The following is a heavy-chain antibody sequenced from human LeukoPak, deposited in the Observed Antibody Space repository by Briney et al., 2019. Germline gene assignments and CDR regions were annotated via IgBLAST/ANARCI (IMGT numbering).Heavy chain of an antibody. CDR1: GFSLSRLW. D-gene: IGHD4-17*01. V-gene: IGHV3-7*01. CDR3: ATFWGSRESDYLRDAMDV. CDR2: INEDEKEK. Sequence: GGSLRLSCAASGFSLSRLWMSWVRQAPGKGLEWVATINEDEKEKYYVASVKGRFTIYRDNAKNPLYLQMNSLRAEDTAVYYCATFWGSRESDYLRDAMDVWGQGTTVTVSS. J-gene: IGHJ6*02.